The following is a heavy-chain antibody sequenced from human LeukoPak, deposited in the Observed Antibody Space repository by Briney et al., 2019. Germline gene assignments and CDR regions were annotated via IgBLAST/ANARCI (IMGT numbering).Heavy chain of an antibody. D-gene: IGHD4/OR15-4a*01. CDR1: GFTVSINY. Sequence: GGSLRLSCAASGFTVSINYMTWVRQAPGKGLEWVSVIYSGGSTYYADSVKGRFTISRDNSKNTVYLQMNSLRAEDTAVYYCAKESGALGAPLYDYWGRGILVTASS. V-gene: IGHV3-53*01. CDR3: AKESGALGAPLYDY. J-gene: IGHJ4*02. CDR2: IYSGGST.